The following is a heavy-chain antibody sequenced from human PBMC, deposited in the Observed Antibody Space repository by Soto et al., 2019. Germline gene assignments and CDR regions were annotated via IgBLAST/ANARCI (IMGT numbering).Heavy chain of an antibody. V-gene: IGHV3-30-3*01. CDR3: ARDNTIGGRYFDY. CDR1: GFTFSSYA. Sequence: GSLRLSCAASGFTFSSYAMHWVRQAPGKGLEWVAVISYDGSNKYYADSVKGRFTISRDNSKNTLYLQMNSLRAEDTAVYYCARDNTIGGRYFDYWGQGTLVTVSS. D-gene: IGHD3-16*01. CDR2: ISYDGSNK. J-gene: IGHJ4*02.